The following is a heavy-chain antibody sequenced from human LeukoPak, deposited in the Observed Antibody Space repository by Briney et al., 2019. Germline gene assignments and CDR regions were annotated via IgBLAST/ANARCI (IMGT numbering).Heavy chain of an antibody. CDR2: INHSGST. V-gene: IGHV4-34*01. CDR1: GGSFSGYY. D-gene: IGHD3-22*01. CDR3: ARGVLYYYDSSGYPFDY. Sequence: SETLCLTCAVYGGSFSGYYWSWIRQPPGKGLEWIGEINHSGSTNYNPSLKSRVTISVDTSKNQFSLKLSSVTAADTAVYYCARGVLYYYDSSGYPFDYWGQGTLVTVSS. J-gene: IGHJ4*02.